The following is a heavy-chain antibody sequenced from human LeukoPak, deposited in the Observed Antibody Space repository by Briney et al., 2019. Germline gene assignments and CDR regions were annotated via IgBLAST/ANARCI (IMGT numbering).Heavy chain of an antibody. CDR3: ATLYYYDSSGRGAFDI. CDR1: GYTLTELS. J-gene: IGHJ3*02. D-gene: IGHD3-22*01. CDR2: FDPEDGET. V-gene: IGHV1-24*01. Sequence: ASVKVSCKVSGYTLTELSMHWVRQAPGKGLEWMGGFDPEDGETIYAQKFQGRVTMTEDTSTDTAYMELGSLRSEDTAVYYCATLYYYDSSGRGAFDIWGQGTMVTVSS.